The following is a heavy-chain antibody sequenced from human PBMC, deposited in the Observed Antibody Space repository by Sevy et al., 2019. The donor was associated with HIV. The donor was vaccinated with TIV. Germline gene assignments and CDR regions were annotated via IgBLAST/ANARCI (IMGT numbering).Heavy chain of an antibody. J-gene: IGHJ4*02. V-gene: IGHV7-4-1*02. Sequence: ASVKVSCKASGYTFSQYALNWVRQAPGQGPEWMGWINTNTGNPTYAQDFTGRFVFSLDTSVNTAYLQISNLKAEDTAVYFCARDGGVGGLYSGSVYYFDYWGQGTLVTVSS. CDR3: ARDGGVGGLYSGSVYYFDY. CDR2: INTNTGNP. CDR1: GYTFSQYA. D-gene: IGHD1-26*01.